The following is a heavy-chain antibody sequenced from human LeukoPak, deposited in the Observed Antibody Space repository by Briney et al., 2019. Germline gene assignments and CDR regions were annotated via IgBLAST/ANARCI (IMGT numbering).Heavy chain of an antibody. J-gene: IGHJ4*02. CDR2: ISGSGGST. Sequence: TGGSLRLSCAASGFTFSSYAMSWVRQAPGKGLEWVSAISGSGGSTYYADSVKGRFTISRDNSKNTLYLQMNSLRAEDTAVYYCAKDHPNYYGSGRDLLLYYFDYWGQGTLVTVSS. CDR3: AKDHPNYYGSGRDLLLYYFDY. CDR1: GFTFSSYA. V-gene: IGHV3-23*01. D-gene: IGHD3-10*01.